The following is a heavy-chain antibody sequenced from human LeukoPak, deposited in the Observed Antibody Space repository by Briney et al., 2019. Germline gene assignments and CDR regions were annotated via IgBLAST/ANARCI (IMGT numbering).Heavy chain of an antibody. CDR2: ISGSGGST. V-gene: IGHV3-23*01. J-gene: IGHJ4*02. Sequence: PGGSLRLSCAASGFTFSRYEMNWVRQAPGKGLEWVSAISGSGGSTYYADSVKGRFTISRDNSKNTLYLQMNSLRAEDTAVYYCAKDPFHWGTIYFDYWGQGTLVTVSS. D-gene: IGHD7-27*01. CDR1: GFTFSRYE. CDR3: AKDPFHWGTIYFDY.